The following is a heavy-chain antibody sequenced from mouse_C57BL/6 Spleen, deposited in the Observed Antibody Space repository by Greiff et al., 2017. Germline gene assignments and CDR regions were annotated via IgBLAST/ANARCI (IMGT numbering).Heavy chain of an antibody. J-gene: IGHJ1*03. CDR1: GFTFSSYA. Sequence: EVKLVESGEGLVKPGGSLKLSCAASGFTFSSYAMSWVRQTPEKRLEWVAYISSGGDYLYYADTVKGRFTISRDNARNTLYLQMSSLKSEDTAMYYCTRDGSYYDYDGDWYFDVWGTGTTVTVSS. CDR2: ISSGGDYL. CDR3: TRDGSYYDYDGDWYFDV. V-gene: IGHV5-9-1*02. D-gene: IGHD2-4*01.